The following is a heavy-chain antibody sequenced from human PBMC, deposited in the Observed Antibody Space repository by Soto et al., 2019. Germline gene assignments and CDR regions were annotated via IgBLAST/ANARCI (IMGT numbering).Heavy chain of an antibody. D-gene: IGHD4-4*01. V-gene: IGHV4-59*08. CDR3: ARHRRTTVAKFYLDN. J-gene: IGHJ4*02. CDR1: GGSINSYC. Sequence: SETLSLTCTVSGGSINSYCWSWIRQPPGKGLEWIAYIFDSGNANYNPSLKSRVTTSVDTSKNQFSLKLTSVTAADTAVYYCARHRRTTVAKFYLDNWGQGDLVTVSS. CDR2: IFDSGNA.